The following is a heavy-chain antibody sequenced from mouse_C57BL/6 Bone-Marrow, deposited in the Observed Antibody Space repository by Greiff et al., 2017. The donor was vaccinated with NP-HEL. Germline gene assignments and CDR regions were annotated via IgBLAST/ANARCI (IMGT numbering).Heavy chain of an antibody. CDR3: VRGLRRRSYAMDY. J-gene: IGHJ4*01. D-gene: IGHD2-4*01. CDR1: GFSFNTYA. CDR2: IRSKSNNYAT. Sequence: EVHLVESGGGLVQPKGSLKLSCAASGFSFNTYAMNWVRQAPGKGLEWVARIRSKSNNYATYYADSVKDRFTISRDDSESMLYLQMNNLKTEDTAMYYCVRGLRRRSYAMDYWGQGTSVTVSS. V-gene: IGHV10-1*01.